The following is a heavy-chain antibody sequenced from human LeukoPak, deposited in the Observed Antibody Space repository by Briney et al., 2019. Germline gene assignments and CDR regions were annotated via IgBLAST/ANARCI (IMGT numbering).Heavy chain of an antibody. V-gene: IGHV3-48*01. Sequence: GGSLRLSCAASGFTFSTFAMSWVRQAPGKGLEWISYVSGGSSTINYAGSVKGRFTISRGNAKNSLFLQMDSLRAEDTAMYYCTRVRGSFEELDYWGQGTLVTVSP. CDR2: VSGGSSTI. CDR1: GFTFSTFA. D-gene: IGHD1-26*01. J-gene: IGHJ4*02. CDR3: TRVRGSFEELDY.